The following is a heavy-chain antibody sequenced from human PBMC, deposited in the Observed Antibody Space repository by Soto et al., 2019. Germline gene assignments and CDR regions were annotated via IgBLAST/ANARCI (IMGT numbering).Heavy chain of an antibody. CDR3: AHIRGAGAYYYYPMDV. D-gene: IGHD1-26*01. Sequence: SGPTLVNPRQTLTLTCTFSGFSLTTPGMCVSWIRQPPGKALEWLAVIDWDDDKYYSTSLKTRLSISMDTSKNQVVLEMTNVAPVDTATYYCAHIRGAGAYYYYPMDVCGQGTTVTVSS. CDR2: IDWDDDK. CDR1: GFSLTTPGMC. V-gene: IGHV2-70*12. J-gene: IGHJ6*02.